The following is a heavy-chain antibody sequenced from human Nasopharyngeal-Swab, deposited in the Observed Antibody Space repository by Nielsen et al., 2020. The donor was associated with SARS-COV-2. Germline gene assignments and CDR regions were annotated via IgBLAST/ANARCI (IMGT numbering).Heavy chain of an antibody. J-gene: IGHJ3*02. CDR3: ARDRLRQGYDFWSGYYPDAFDI. V-gene: IGHV3-11*06. CDR1: GFTFSDYY. D-gene: IGHD3-3*01. Sequence: GGSLRLSCAASGFTFSDYYMSWIRQAPGKGLEWVSYISSSSSYTNYADSVKGRFTISRDNAKNSLYLQMNSLRAEDTAVYYCARDRLRQGYDFWSGYYPDAFDIWGQGTMVTVSS. CDR2: ISSSSSYT.